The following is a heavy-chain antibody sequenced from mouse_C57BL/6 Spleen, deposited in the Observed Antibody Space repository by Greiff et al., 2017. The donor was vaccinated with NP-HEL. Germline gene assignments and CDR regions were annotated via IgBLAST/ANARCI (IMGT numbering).Heavy chain of an antibody. Sequence: VQLKQPGAELVRPGTSVKLSCKASGYTFTSYCMHWVKQRPGQGLEWIGVIDPSDSYTNYNHKFKGKATLTVDTSSSTAYMQLSSLTSEDSAVYYCARGGRRRWYFDDWGKGTPVTVSA. V-gene: IGHV1-59*01. CDR3: ARGGRRRWYFDD. CDR2: IDPSDSYT. CDR1: GYTFTSYC. J-gene: IGHJ1*03.